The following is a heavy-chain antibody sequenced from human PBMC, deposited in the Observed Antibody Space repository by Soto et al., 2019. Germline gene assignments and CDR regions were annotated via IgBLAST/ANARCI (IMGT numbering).Heavy chain of an antibody. J-gene: IGHJ6*02. CDR1: GGTFSNSA. Sequence: QVQLEQSGAEVKKPGSSVKVSCKASGGTFSNSAISWVRQAPGQGLEWLGGIMPIFRTPDYAQKFQGRVTITADDSTSTAYMELSGLRSDDTVVYYCARDKDRLRFGGNYYYMLDVWGQGTTVTVSS. CDR2: IMPIFRTP. D-gene: IGHD2-15*01. CDR3: ARDKDRLRFGGNYYYMLDV. V-gene: IGHV1-69*12.